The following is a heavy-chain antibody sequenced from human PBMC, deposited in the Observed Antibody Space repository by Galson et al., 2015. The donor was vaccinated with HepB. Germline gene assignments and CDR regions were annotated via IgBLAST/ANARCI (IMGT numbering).Heavy chain of an antibody. V-gene: IGHV3-30*18. J-gene: IGHJ6*02. CDR1: GFSFSNAW. D-gene: IGHD3-10*01. Sequence: SLRLSCAASGFSFSNAWMNWVRQAPGKGLEWVAVISYDGSNKYYADSVKGRFTISRDNSKNTLYLQMNSLRAEDTAVYYCAKDLGDYYYYGMDVWGQGTTVTVSS. CDR3: AKDLGDYYYYGMDV. CDR2: ISYDGSNK.